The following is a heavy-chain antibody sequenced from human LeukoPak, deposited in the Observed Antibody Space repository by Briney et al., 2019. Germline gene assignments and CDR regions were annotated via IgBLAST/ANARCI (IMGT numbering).Heavy chain of an antibody. Sequence: GASVKVSCKSSGYTFTGYYINWVRQAPGQGLEWMGWIDPNSGGTNYAQQFQGRVTMTRDTSTSTVYMELSSLRSEDTAVYYCARVTAPYYYDSSGDAFDIWGQGTMVTVSS. CDR1: GYTFTGYY. V-gene: IGHV1-2*02. CDR2: IDPNSGGT. J-gene: IGHJ3*02. D-gene: IGHD3-22*01. CDR3: ARVTAPYYYDSSGDAFDI.